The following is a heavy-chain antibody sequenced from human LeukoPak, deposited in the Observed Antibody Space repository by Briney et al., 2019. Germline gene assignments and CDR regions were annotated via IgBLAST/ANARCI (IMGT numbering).Heavy chain of an antibody. D-gene: IGHD1-26*01. CDR3: ARSGSGIQTTDAFDI. V-gene: IGHV1-2*02. J-gene: IGHJ3*02. CDR1: GYTFTGYY. Sequence: ASVKVSCKASGYTFTGYYMHWVRQAPGQGLEWMGWINPNSGGTNYAQKFQGRVTMTRDTSISTAYMELSRLRSDDTAVYYCARSGSGIQTTDAFDIWGQGTMVTVSS. CDR2: INPNSGGT.